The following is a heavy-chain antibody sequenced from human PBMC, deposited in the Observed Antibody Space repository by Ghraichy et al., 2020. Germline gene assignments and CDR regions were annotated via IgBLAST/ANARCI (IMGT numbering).Heavy chain of an antibody. V-gene: IGHV3-7*03. CDR3: ARDRVRNYDILTGYPPLNY. Sequence: GGSLRLSCAASGFTFSSYWMSWVRQAPGKGLEWVANIKQDGSEKYYVDSVKGRFTISRDNAKNSLYLQMNSLRAEDTAVYYCARDRVRNYDILTGYPPLNYSGQGTLVTGSS. D-gene: IGHD3-9*01. CDR2: IKQDGSEK. CDR1: GFTFSSYW. J-gene: IGHJ4*02.